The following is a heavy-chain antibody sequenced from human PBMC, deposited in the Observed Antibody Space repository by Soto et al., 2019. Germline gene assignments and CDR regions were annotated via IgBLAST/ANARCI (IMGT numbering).Heavy chain of an antibody. D-gene: IGHD3-3*01. V-gene: IGHV3-30*18. Sequence: QVQLVESGGGVVQPGTSLRLSCAASGFSFSKYGIHWVRQAPGKGLEWVAIITYDGSNKYYLDSVKGRFTISRDNSRNKAFLQMDSLTAEDTATYYCAKALSEWIPTYCFDSWGQGARATVTS. CDR2: ITYDGSNK. CDR3: AKALSEWIPTYCFDS. CDR1: GFSFSKYG. J-gene: IGHJ4*02.